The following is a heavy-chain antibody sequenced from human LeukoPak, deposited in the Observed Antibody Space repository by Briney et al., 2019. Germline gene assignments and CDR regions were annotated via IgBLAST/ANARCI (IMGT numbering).Heavy chain of an antibody. CDR1: GGSISSYY. D-gene: IGHD6-19*01. Sequence: SETLSLTCTVSGGSISSYYWSWIRQPPGKGLEWIGYIYYSGSTNYNPSLKSRVTISVDTSKNQVSLKLNSVTAADTAVYYCARGLFQWPARVDYWGRGTLVTVSS. J-gene: IGHJ4*02. V-gene: IGHV4-59*08. CDR2: IYYSGST. CDR3: ARGLFQWPARVDY.